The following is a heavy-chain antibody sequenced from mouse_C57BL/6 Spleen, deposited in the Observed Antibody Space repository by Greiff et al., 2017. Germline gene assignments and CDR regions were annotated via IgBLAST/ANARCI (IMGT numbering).Heavy chain of an antibody. CDR1: GYTFTSYW. J-gene: IGHJ3*01. CDR2: IHPNSGST. Sequence: VQLQQPGAELVKPGASVKLSCKASGYTFTSYWMHWVKQWPGQGLEWIGMIHPNSGSTNYNEKFKSKATLTVDKTSSTAYMQLSSLTSEVSAVYYCASSSGSFAYWGQGTLVTVSA. CDR3: ASSSGSFAY. D-gene: IGHD3-2*02. V-gene: IGHV1-64*01.